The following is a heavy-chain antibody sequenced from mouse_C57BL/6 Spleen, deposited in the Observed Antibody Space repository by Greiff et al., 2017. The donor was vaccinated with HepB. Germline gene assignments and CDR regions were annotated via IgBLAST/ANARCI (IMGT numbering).Heavy chain of an antibody. CDR1: GFTFSSYA. D-gene: IGHD4-1*01. V-gene: IGHV5-4*01. CDR3: AKKEANWDYFDY. J-gene: IGHJ2*01. Sequence: EVHLVESGGGLVKPGGSLKLSCAASGFTFSSYAMSWVRQTPEKRLEWVATISDGGSYTYYPDNVKGRFTISRDNAKNNLYLQMSHLKSEDTAMYDGAKKEANWDYFDYWGQGTTLTVSS. CDR2: ISDGGSYT.